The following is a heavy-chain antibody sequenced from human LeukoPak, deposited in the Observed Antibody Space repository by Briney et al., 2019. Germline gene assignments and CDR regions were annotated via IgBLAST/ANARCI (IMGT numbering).Heavy chain of an antibody. CDR3: ARLGVTATNREFDY. CDR2: IYYSGST. Sequence: PSETLSLTRTVSGGSISSGGYYWSWIRQHPGKGLEWIGYIYYSGSTYYNPSLKSRVTISVDTSKNQFSLKLSSVTAADTAVYYCARLGVTATNREFDYWGQGTLVTVSS. V-gene: IGHV4-31*03. D-gene: IGHD2-21*02. CDR1: GGSISSGGYY. J-gene: IGHJ4*02.